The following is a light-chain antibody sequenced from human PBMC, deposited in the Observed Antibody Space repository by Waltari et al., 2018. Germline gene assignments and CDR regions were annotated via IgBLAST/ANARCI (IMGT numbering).Light chain of an antibody. J-gene: IGLJ2*01. CDR2: EDS. Sequence: SYELTQPPPVSVSPGQTASNTRPRHALSTNYAHWYHQKSGQAPVLVIFEDSKRPSGIPERISGSSSGTMATLTLSGAQLEDEGDYYCLSPDSSGTYVVFGGGTKLTVL. CDR1: ALSTNY. CDR3: LSPDSSGTYVV. V-gene: IGLV3-10*01.